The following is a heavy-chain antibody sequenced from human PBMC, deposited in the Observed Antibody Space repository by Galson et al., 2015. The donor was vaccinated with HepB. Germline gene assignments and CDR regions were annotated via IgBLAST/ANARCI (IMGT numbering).Heavy chain of an antibody. CDR3: ASPFCIDSNCYPLWH. CDR1: GFIVKSSY. J-gene: IGHJ4*02. CDR2: IYSGGHG. V-gene: IGHV3-53*01. D-gene: IGHD2-21*01. Sequence: SLRLSCAASGFIVKSSYMSWVRQAPGKGLQWVSTIYSGGHGYYTDSVKGRFSISRDTNKNTMFLQMNSLGADDTAVYYCASPFCIDSNCYPLWHWGQGTLVTVSS.